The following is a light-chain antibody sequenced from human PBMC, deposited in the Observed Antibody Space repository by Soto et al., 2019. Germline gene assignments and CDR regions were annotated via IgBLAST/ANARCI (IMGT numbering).Light chain of an antibody. Sequence: IQLTQSPSSLSASVGDRVTITCRASQGISSYLAWYQQKPGKAPKLLIYAASTLQSGVPSRFSGSGPGTDFTLTISSLQPEDFATFYCQQLNSYLRTFGQGTKVEIK. CDR2: AAS. J-gene: IGKJ1*01. V-gene: IGKV1-9*01. CDR1: QGISSY. CDR3: QQLNSYLRT.